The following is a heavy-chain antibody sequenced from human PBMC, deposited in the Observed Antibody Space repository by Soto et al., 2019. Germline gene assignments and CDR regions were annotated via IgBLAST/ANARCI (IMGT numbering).Heavy chain of an antibody. CDR3: ARGEGGQQLAIDY. CDR2: INPNSGGT. J-gene: IGHJ4*02. D-gene: IGHD6-13*01. CDR1: GYTFTGYY. Sequence: QVQLVQSGAEVKKPGASVKVSCKASGYTFTGYYLHWVRQAPGQGLEWMGWINPNSGGTNYAQKCQGWVTMTRDTSISTAYMELSRLRSDDTAVYYCARGEGGQQLAIDYWGQGTLVTVSS. V-gene: IGHV1-2*04.